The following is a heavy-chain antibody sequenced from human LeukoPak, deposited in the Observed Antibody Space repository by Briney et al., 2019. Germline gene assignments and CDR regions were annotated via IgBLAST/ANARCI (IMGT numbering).Heavy chain of an antibody. J-gene: IGHJ4*02. CDR3: ARTLLWFGEFPYYFDY. CDR1: GGSISSGGYY. Sequence: SQTLSLTCTVSGGSISSGGYYWSWIRQPPGKGLEWIGYIYHSGSTNYNPSLKSRVTISVDTSKNQFSLKLSSVTAADTAVYYCARTLLWFGEFPYYFDYWGQGTLVTVSS. CDR2: IYHSGST. V-gene: IGHV4-30-2*01. D-gene: IGHD3-10*01.